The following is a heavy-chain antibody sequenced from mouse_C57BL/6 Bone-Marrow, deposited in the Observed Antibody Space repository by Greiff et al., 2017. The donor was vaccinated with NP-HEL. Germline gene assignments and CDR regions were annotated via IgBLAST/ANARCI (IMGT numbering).Heavy chain of an antibody. D-gene: IGHD2-5*01. CDR2: ISSGGSYT. CDR3: ARHENYYSNYWFAY. V-gene: IGHV5-6*01. J-gene: IGHJ3*01. Sequence: EVKLVESGGDLVKPGGSLKLSCAASGFTFSSYDMSWVRQTPDKRLEWVATISSGGSYTYYPDSVKGRFTISRDNAKNTLYLQMSSLKSEDTAMYYCARHENYYSNYWFAYWGQGTLVTVSA. CDR1: GFTFSSYD.